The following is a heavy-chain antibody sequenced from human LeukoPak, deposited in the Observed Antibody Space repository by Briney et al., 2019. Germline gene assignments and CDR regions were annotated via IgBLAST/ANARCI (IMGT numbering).Heavy chain of an antibody. D-gene: IGHD5-12*01. J-gene: IGHJ4*02. CDR2: IYYSGST. V-gene: IGHV4-59*08. CDR3: ASFPKPTTTISFDY. Sequence: PSETLSLTCTVSGGSISSYYWSWIRQPPGKGLEWIGYIYYSGSTNYNPSLKSRVTISVDTSKNQFSLKLSSVTAADTAVYYCASFPKPTTTISFDYWGQGTLVTVSS. CDR1: GGSISSYY.